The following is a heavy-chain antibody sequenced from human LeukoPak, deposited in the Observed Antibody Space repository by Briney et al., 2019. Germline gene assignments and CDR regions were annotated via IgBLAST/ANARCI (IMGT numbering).Heavy chain of an antibody. CDR3: ARGGYYYDSSGYCSFDY. Sequence: SETLSLTCAVSGYSISSGYYWGWIRQPPGKGLEWIGSIYHSGGTYYNPSLKSRVTISVDTSKNQFSLKLSSVTAADTAVYYCARGGYYYDSSGYCSFDYWGQGTLVTVSS. CDR2: IYHSGGT. J-gene: IGHJ4*02. CDR1: GYSISSGYY. D-gene: IGHD3-22*01. V-gene: IGHV4-38-2*01.